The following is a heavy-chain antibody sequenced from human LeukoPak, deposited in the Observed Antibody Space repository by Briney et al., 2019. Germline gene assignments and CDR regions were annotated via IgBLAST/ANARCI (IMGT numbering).Heavy chain of an antibody. CDR1: GFTFSSYA. Sequence: GGSLRLSCAASGFTFSSYAMHWVRQAPGKGLEWVAVISYDGSNKYYADSVKGRFTISRDNSKNTLYLQMNSLRAEDTAVYYCAMLLIDWTVDFDYWGQGTLVTVSS. J-gene: IGHJ4*02. CDR2: ISYDGSNK. CDR3: AMLLIDWTVDFDY. D-gene: IGHD3-9*01. V-gene: IGHV3-30-3*01.